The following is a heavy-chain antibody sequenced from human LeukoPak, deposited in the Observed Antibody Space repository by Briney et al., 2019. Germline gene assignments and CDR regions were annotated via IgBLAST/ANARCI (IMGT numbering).Heavy chain of an antibody. Sequence: PSETLSLTCTVSGGSITSSPYYWGWIRQAPRNALEWIANIYYSGTTADNPSLKSRVTISVDTPKNQFSLELTSVTAADTAVYYCARLSSVTYCSGGSCSRGGYDYWGQGTLVTVSS. CDR2: IYYSGTT. J-gene: IGHJ4*02. CDR1: GGSITSSPYY. D-gene: IGHD2-15*01. CDR3: ARLSSVTYCSGGSCSRGGYDY. V-gene: IGHV4-39*01.